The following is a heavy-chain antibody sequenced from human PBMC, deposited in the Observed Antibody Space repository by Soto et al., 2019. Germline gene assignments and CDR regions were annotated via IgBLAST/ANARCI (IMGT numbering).Heavy chain of an antibody. J-gene: IGHJ4*02. D-gene: IGHD2-8*01. V-gene: IGHV3-33*01. CDR2: IAYDGGQK. CDR1: GLTFTSHG. Sequence: QVQLVESGGGVVQPWRSLRLSCSASGLTFTSHGFHWVRQAPGKGLEWVAVIAYDGGQKYYAEAVNGRFTISRDDSKNTLYLQMNSLRADDTAVYYCLRDRALSYLDSWGQGTLVTVSS. CDR3: LRDRALSYLDS.